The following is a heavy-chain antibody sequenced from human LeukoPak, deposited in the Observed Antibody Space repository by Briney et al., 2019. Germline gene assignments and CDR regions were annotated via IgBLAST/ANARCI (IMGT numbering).Heavy chain of an antibody. CDR3: ARLSILSYCSSTSCYSWAFDI. CDR2: IYYSGST. J-gene: IGHJ3*02. CDR1: GGSISSYY. Sequence: TSETLSLTCTVPGGSISSYYWSWIRQPPGKGLEWTGYIYYSGSTNYNPSLRSRVTISVDTSKNQFSLKLSSVTAADTAVYYCARLSILSYCSSTSCYSWAFDIWGQGTMVTVSS. D-gene: IGHD2-2*01. V-gene: IGHV4-59*08.